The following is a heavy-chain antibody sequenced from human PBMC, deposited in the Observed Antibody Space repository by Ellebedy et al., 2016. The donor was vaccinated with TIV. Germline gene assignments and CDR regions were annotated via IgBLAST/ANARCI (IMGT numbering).Heavy chain of an antibody. J-gene: IGHJ4*02. CDR1: GFTFSSYA. D-gene: IGHD6-19*01. CDR2: ISGSGGST. V-gene: IGHV3-23*01. CDR3: AKVLAVAGADY. Sequence: GESLKISCAASGFTFSSYAMSWVRQAPGKGLEWVSTISGSGGSTYYADSVKGRFTVSRDNSKNTLFLQMNNLRGEDTAFYYCAKVLAVAGADYWGQGTLVTVSS.